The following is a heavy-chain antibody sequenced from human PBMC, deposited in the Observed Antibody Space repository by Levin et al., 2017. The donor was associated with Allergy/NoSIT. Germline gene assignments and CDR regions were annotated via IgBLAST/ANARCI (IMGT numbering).Heavy chain of an antibody. CDR1: GYTFTGYY. Sequence: ASVKVSCKASGYTFTGYYMHWVRQAPGQGLEWMGWINPNSGGTNYAQKFQGRVTMTRDTSISTAYMELSRLRSDDTAVYYCARERNDYGDDYHWFDPWGQGTLVTVSS. CDR3: ARERNDYGDDYHWFDP. V-gene: IGHV1-2*02. D-gene: IGHD4-17*01. CDR2: INPNSGGT. J-gene: IGHJ5*02.